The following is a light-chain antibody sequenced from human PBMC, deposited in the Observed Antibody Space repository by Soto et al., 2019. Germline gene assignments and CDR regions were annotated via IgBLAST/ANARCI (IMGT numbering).Light chain of an antibody. CDR2: GAT. Sequence: ALQMTQSPSSLSASVGDRVTITCRASQDIRTELGWYQQKPGKAPKLLIYGATTLQSGVPSRFSGSGSGTDFTLNISGMQPADFATYYCLQDYDYPRTFGQGTKVEVK. V-gene: IGKV1-6*01. CDR1: QDIRTE. J-gene: IGKJ1*01. CDR3: LQDYDYPRT.